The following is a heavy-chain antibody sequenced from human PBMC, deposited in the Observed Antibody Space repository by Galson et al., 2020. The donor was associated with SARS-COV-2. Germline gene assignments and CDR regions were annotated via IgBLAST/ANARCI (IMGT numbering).Heavy chain of an antibody. CDR1: GFSLSTSAMC. D-gene: IGHD6-19*01. CDR2: IDWDDDK. J-gene: IGHJ6*02. CDR3: ARTTVAAYPHYYYYGMDV. Sequence: SGPTLVKPTQTLTLTCTFSGFSLSTSAMCVSWIRQPPGKALEWLALIDWDDDKYYSTSLKTRLTISKDTSKNQVVLTMTNMDPVDTATYYCARTTVAAYPHYYYYGMDVWGQGTTVTVSS. V-gene: IGHV2-70*01.